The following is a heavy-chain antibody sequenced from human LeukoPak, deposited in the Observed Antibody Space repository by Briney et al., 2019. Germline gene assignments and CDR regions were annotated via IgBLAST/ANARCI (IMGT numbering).Heavy chain of an antibody. CDR3: ARQGGLRPEYYFDY. D-gene: IGHD4-17*01. Sequence: SETLSLTCTVSGGSISSYYWSRIRQPPGKGLEWIGYIYYSGSTNYNPSLKSRVTISVDTSKNQFSLKLSSVTAADTAVYYCARQGGLRPEYYFDYWGQGTLVTVSS. CDR1: GGSISSYY. CDR2: IYYSGST. J-gene: IGHJ4*02. V-gene: IGHV4-59*08.